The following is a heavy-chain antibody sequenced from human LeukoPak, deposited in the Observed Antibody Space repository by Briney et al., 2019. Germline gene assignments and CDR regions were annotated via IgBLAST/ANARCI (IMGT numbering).Heavy chain of an antibody. CDR1: GFTFSTSW. Sequence: GGSLRLSCAASGFTFSTSWMHWVRQAPGKGLEWVSYISSGGSTIYYADSVKGRFTISRDKAKNSLYLQMNSLRAEDTAVYYCAKEYSRDGYTNDAFDIWGQGTMVTVSS. CDR2: ISSGGSTI. V-gene: IGHV3-48*01. J-gene: IGHJ3*02. D-gene: IGHD5-24*01. CDR3: AKEYSRDGYTNDAFDI.